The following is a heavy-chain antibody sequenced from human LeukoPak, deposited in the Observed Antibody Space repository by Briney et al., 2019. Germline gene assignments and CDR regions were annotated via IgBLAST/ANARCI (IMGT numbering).Heavy chain of an antibody. Sequence: QAGGSLRLSCTASGFTFSSHAMTWVRQTAGMGLQWVSSITGSGSGAYYADSVKGRVTISRDNAKNSLYLQMNSLRAEDTAVYYCARDPSSSSFFDYWGQGTLVTVSS. J-gene: IGHJ4*02. D-gene: IGHD6-6*01. CDR2: ITGSGSGA. V-gene: IGHV3-23*01. CDR1: GFTFSSHA. CDR3: ARDPSSSSFFDY.